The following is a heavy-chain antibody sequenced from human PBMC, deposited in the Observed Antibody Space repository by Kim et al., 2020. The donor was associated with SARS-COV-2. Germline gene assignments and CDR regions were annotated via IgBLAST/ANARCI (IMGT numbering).Heavy chain of an antibody. D-gene: IGHD6-13*01. CDR3: ARDPTSAAADYYYGMDV. J-gene: IGHJ6*01. CDR1: GGSISSYY. Sequence: SETLSLTCTVSGGSISSYYWSWIRQPPGKGLEWIGYIYYSGSTNYNPSLKSRVTISVDTSKNQFSLKLSSVTAADTAVYYCARDPTSAAADYYYGMDVWG. CDR2: IYYSGST. V-gene: IGHV4-59*13.